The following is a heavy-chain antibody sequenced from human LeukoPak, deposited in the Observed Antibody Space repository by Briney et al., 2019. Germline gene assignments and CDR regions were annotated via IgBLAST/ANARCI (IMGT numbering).Heavy chain of an antibody. Sequence: SGTLSLICAVSGDSISSSQWWSWVRQPPGKGLEWIGGIYHSGSTNYNPSLKSRVTISVDKSKNQFSLKLNSVTAADTAVYYCAREVDAHPHPSWYFDLWGRGTLVTVSS. CDR1: GDSISSSQW. V-gene: IGHV4-4*02. D-gene: IGHD1-26*01. CDR2: IYHSGST. CDR3: AREVDAHPHPSWYFDL. J-gene: IGHJ2*01.